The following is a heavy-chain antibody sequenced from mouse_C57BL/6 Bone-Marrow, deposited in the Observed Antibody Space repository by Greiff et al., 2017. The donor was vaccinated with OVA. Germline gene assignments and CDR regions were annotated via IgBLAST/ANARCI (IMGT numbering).Heavy chain of an antibody. Sequence: EVQLVESGGGLVKPGGSLKLSCAASGFTFSSYAMSWVRQTPEKRLEWVATISDGGSYTYYPDNVKGRFTISRDNAKNNLYLQMSHLKSEDTAMYYCARDCYYGSSFMDYWGQGTSVTVSS. D-gene: IGHD1-1*01. J-gene: IGHJ4*01. CDR2: ISDGGSYT. CDR3: ARDCYYGSSFMDY. V-gene: IGHV5-4*01. CDR1: GFTFSSYA.